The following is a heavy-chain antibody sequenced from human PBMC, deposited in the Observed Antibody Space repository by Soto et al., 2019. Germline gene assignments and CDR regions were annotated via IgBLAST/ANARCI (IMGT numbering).Heavy chain of an antibody. D-gene: IGHD4-17*01. V-gene: IGHV3-64*01. J-gene: IGHJ4*02. CDR1: GFTSSSYG. CDR2: ISSNGGST. CDR3: ARGGYGDYADY. Sequence: EVQLVESGGDLVQPGGSLRLSCAASGFTSSSYGMHWVRQAPGKGLEYVSAISSNGGSTYYANSVKGRFTISRDNSKNTLYLQMGSLRAEDMAVYYCARGGYGDYADYWGQGTLVTVSS.